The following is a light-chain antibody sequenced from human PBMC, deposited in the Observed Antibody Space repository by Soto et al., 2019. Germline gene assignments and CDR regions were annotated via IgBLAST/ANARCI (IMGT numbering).Light chain of an antibody. Sequence: EIVLTQSPATLSLSPGERATLSCRASQSVSSSYLAWYQQKPGQAPRLLIYDASTRATGIQARYSGSGXGTEFNFTLSSLQSEDFAVYYCQQYNKWPRTFGQGTKVDIK. CDR3: QQYNKWPRT. J-gene: IGKJ1*01. CDR2: DAS. V-gene: IGKV3-15*01. CDR1: QSVSSSY.